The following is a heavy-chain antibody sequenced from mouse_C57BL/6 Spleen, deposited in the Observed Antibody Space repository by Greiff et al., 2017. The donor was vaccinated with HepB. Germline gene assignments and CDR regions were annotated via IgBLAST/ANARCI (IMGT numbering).Heavy chain of an antibody. D-gene: IGHD1-1*01. CDR1: GYTFTSYW. CDR3: ARETTVYCARDY. J-gene: IGHJ4*01. CDR2: IDPSDSET. Sequence: QVQLQQPGAELVRPGSSVKLSCKASGYTFTSYWMHWVKQRPIQGLEWIGNIDPSDSETHYNQKFKDKATLTVDKSSSTAYMQLSSLTSEDSAVYYCARETTVYCARDYWGQGTSVTVSS. V-gene: IGHV1-52*01.